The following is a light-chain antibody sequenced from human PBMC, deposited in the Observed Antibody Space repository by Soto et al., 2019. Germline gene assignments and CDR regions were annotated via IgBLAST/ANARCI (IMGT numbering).Light chain of an antibody. CDR3: QQYGGSSYT. CDR2: SAS. CDR1: QSVASSY. Sequence: EVVLTQSPGTLSLSPGERVTLSCRASQSVASSYLAWYQQKPGRAPRLLFYSASSRATGIPDRFSGSGSGTDFTLTISRLEPEDFAVYHCQQYGGSSYTFGQGTKLEIK. V-gene: IGKV3-20*01. J-gene: IGKJ2*01.